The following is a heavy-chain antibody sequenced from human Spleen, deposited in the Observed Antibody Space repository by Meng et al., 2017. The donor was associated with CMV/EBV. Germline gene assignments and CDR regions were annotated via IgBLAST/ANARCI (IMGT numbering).Heavy chain of an antibody. CDR2: TFYRSKGYN. J-gene: IGHJ5*02. Sequence: DTVSSNRGAWNWISQSPSRGLEWLGRTFYRSKGYNEYAVSVKSRMASNADTSKNQFSLQLDSVTPEDTAVYYCARAIGAGKGWFDPWGQGTLVTVSS. V-gene: IGHV6-1*01. CDR1: DTVSSNRGA. D-gene: IGHD4/OR15-4a*01. CDR3: ARAIGAGKGWFDP.